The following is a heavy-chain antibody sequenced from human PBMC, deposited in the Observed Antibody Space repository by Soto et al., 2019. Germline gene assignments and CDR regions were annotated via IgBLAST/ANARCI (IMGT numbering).Heavy chain of an antibody. CDR1: GFTFTDYW. Sequence: LRLSWAASGFTFTDYWTHWVRQAPGKGLVWVSRINSDGSRTSYADSVTGRFTISRDNAKNTLYLQMNSLRVEDTALYYCARETYRGFYFDYWGQGTLVTVSS. V-gene: IGHV3-74*01. D-gene: IGHD4-4*01. J-gene: IGHJ4*02. CDR3: ARETYRGFYFDY. CDR2: INSDGSRT.